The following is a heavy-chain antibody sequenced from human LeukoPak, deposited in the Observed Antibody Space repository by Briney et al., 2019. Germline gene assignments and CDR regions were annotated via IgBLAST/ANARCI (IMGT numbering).Heavy chain of an antibody. CDR3: ARDKDSWEVGYMDV. CDR1: GFTFSSYS. V-gene: IGHV3-21*01. CDR2: ISSSSSYI. J-gene: IGHJ6*03. D-gene: IGHD1-26*01. Sequence: GGSLRLSCAASGFTFSSYSMNWVRQAPGKGLEWVSSISSSSSYIYYADSVKGRFTISRDNAKNSLYLQMNSLRAEDTAVYYCARDKDSWEVGYMDVWGKGTTVTISS.